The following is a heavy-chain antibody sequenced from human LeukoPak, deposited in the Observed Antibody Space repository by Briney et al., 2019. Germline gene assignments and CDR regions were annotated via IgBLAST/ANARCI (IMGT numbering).Heavy chain of an antibody. V-gene: IGHV4-59*08. Sequence: SETLSLTCTVSGGSISSYYCSWIRQPPGKGLEWIGYIYYSGSTNYNPSLKSRVTISVGTSKNQFSLKLSSVAAADTAVYYCARSPPTYCSGGSCYYYGMDVWGQGTTVTVSS. CDR1: GGSISSYY. CDR3: ARSPPTYCSGGSCYYYGMDV. J-gene: IGHJ6*02. D-gene: IGHD2-15*01. CDR2: IYYSGST.